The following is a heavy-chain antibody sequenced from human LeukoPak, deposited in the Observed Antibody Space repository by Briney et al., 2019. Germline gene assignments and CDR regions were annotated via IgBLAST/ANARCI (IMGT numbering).Heavy chain of an antibody. Sequence: SVKVSCKASGGTFSSYAISRVRQAPGQGLEWMGRIIPIFGIANYAQKFQGRVTITADKSTSTAYMELSSLRSEDTAVYYCARSPDYDSSGDVWFDPWGQGTLVTVSS. CDR2: IIPIFGIA. D-gene: IGHD3-22*01. V-gene: IGHV1-69*04. CDR1: GGTFSSYA. CDR3: ARSPDYDSSGDVWFDP. J-gene: IGHJ5*02.